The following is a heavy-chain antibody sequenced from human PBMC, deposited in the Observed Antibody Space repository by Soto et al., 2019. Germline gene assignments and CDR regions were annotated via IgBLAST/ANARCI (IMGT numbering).Heavy chain of an antibody. J-gene: IGHJ4*02. Sequence: GGSLRLSCAASGFTFSSYSMHWVRQAPGKGLEWVSSISSSSSYIYYADSVKGRFTISRDNAKNSLYLQMNSLRAEDTAVYYCARDLAAALGCWGQGTLVTVSS. V-gene: IGHV3-21*01. CDR3: ARDLAAALGC. CDR1: GFTFSSYS. CDR2: ISSSSSYI. D-gene: IGHD6-13*01.